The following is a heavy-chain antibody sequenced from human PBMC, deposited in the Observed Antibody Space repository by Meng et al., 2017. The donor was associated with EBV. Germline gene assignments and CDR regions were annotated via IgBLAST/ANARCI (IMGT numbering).Heavy chain of an antibody. J-gene: IGHJ5*02. D-gene: IGHD5-12*01. V-gene: IGHV4-39*07. Sequence: HLQLPESGPGLVKPSETLSLTCTASGGSISSSSYYWGWIRQPPGKGLEWIGSIYYSGSTYYNPSLKSRVTISVDTSKNQFSLKLSSVTAADTAVYYCARVVATIFTNWFDPWGQGTLVTVSS. CDR2: IYYSGST. CDR1: GGSISSSSYY. CDR3: ARVVATIFTNWFDP.